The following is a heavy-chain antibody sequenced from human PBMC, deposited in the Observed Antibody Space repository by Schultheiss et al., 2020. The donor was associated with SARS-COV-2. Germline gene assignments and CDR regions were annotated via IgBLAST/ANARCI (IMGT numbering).Heavy chain of an antibody. CDR3: ARTPNYYYYYMDV. V-gene: IGHV4-39*01. Sequence: SETLSLTCTVSGGSMTGSNFFWDWIRQPPGKGLEWIATIYHSGTAYYNPSLKSRVAISVDTSKNQFSLKLSSVTAADTAVYYCARTPNYYYYYMDVWGKGTTVTVSS. CDR1: GGSMTGSNFF. J-gene: IGHJ6*03. CDR2: IYHSGTA.